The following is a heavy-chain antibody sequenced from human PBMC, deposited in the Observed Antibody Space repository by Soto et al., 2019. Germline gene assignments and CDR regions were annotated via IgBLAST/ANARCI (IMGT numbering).Heavy chain of an antibody. CDR3: VRRNNWGRDFDY. Sequence: GESLKISCKVSGYTFTNYWIGWVRQVPGKGLEWMTLVQPGDSDTRYSPSFQGLVTVSADKSISTAYLQWSSLKASDTAIYYCVRRNNWGRDFDYWGQGTLVTVSS. V-gene: IGHV5-51*01. D-gene: IGHD7-27*01. J-gene: IGHJ4*02. CDR1: GYTFTNYW. CDR2: VQPGDSDT.